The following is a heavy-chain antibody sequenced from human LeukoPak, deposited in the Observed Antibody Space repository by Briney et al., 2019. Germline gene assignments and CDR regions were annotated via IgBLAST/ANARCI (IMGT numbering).Heavy chain of an antibody. V-gene: IGHV1-18*01. CDR2: ISAYNNNT. J-gene: IGHJ4*02. Sequence: ASVKVSCKASGYTFNTYGITWVRQAPGQGLEWMGWISAYNNNTNYAQKFQGRLTMTTDTSTSTAYMELRSLRSDDTAVYYCARGARISSSWYSSVWGQGTLITVS. CDR1: GYTFNTYG. CDR3: ARGARISSSWYSSV. D-gene: IGHD2-2*01.